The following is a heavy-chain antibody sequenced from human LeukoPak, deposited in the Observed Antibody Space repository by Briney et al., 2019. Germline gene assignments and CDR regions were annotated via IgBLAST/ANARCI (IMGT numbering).Heavy chain of an antibody. J-gene: IGHJ5*02. V-gene: IGHV6-1*01. CDR3: ARARQTVTPYDNWFDP. D-gene: IGHD4-17*01. Sequence: SQTLSLTCAISGDSVSSNSAAWNWIRQSPSRGLEWLGRTYYRSKWYNDYAVSVKSRITINPDTSKNQFSLQLNSVTPEDTAVYYCARARQTVTPYDNWFDPWGQGTLVTVSS. CDR2: TYYRSKWYN. CDR1: GDSVSSNSAA.